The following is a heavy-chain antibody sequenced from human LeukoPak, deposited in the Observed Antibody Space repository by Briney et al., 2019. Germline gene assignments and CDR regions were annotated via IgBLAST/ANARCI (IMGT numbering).Heavy chain of an antibody. CDR3: ARQGSGTIFGVVTDAFDI. J-gene: IGHJ3*02. Sequence: GESLKISCKTSGYSFTTYWIGWVRQMPGTGLEWVGIIYPGDSGTRYSPSFQGQVTISADKSISTAYLQWSSLKASDTAMYYCARQGSGTIFGVVTDAFDIWGQGTMVTASS. CDR1: GYSFTTYW. V-gene: IGHV5-51*01. CDR2: IYPGDSGT. D-gene: IGHD3-3*01.